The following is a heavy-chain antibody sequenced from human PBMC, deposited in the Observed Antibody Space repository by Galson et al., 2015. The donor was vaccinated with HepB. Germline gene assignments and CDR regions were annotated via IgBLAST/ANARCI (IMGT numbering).Heavy chain of an antibody. J-gene: IGHJ4*02. CDR1: GFTVRSSF. V-gene: IGHV3-53*01. CDR2: IYSGDNIYSADSNT. Sequence: SLRLSCAASGFTVRSSFMTWVRQAPGKGLEWVSVIYSGDNIYSADSNTYYADSVKGRFTISRDNSKNTLYLQMNSLRAEDTAVYYCGRGSSGWYGGPFNYWGQGTLVTVSS. D-gene: IGHD6-19*01. CDR3: GRGSSGWYGGPFNY.